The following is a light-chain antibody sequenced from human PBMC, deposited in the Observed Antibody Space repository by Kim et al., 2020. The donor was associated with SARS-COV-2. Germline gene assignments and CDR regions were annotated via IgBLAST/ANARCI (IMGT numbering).Light chain of an antibody. Sequence: SYELTHPPSVSVAPGKTARITCGGNNIGSKSVHWYQQKPGQAPVLVIYYDTDRPSGIPERFSGSKSGNTATLTISRVEAGDDADYYCQVWDSSSDDLEFGGGTQLTVL. CDR3: QVWDSSSDDLE. J-gene: IGLJ3*02. CDR2: YDT. CDR1: NIGSKS. V-gene: IGLV3-21*04.